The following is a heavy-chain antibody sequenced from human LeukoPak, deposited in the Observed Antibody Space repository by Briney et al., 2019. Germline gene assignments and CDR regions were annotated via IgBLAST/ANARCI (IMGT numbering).Heavy chain of an antibody. V-gene: IGHV4-61*02. D-gene: IGHD3-22*01. CDR2: IYTSGST. Sequence: SETLSLTCTVSGGSISSGSYYWSWIRQPAGKGLEWIGRIYTSGSTNYNPSLKSRVTISVDTSKNQFSLKLSSVTAADTAVYYCARDPLNGSYDSSGYEDLGGYWGQGTLVTVSS. CDR3: ARDPLNGSYDSSGYEDLGGY. J-gene: IGHJ4*02. CDR1: GGSISSGSYY.